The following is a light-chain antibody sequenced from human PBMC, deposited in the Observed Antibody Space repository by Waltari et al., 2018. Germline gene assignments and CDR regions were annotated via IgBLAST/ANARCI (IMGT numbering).Light chain of an antibody. Sequence: QSALTQPASVSGSPGQSLPISCPGTSRDVGGYNYVSWYQQHPGHAPKLMIYDVSNRPSGVSNRFSGSKSGNTASLTISGLQAEDEADYYCSSYTSSSTVVFGGGTKLTVL. CDR3: SSYTSSSTVV. V-gene: IGLV2-14*03. CDR1: SRDVGGYNY. CDR2: DVS. J-gene: IGLJ2*01.